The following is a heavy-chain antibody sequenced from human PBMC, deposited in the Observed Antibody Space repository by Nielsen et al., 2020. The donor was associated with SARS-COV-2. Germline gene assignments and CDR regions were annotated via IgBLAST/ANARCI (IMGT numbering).Heavy chain of an antibody. J-gene: IGHJ6*02. V-gene: IGHV1-18*01. CDR3: AASTGDIVVVPAAAIAYYYYGMDV. Sequence: DSVKVSCKASGYTFTSYGISWVRQAPGQGLEWMGWISAYNGNTNYAQKFQGRVTMTRDTSISTAYMELSRLRSDDTAVYYCAASTGDIVVVPAAAIAYYYYGMDVWGQGTTVTVSS. CDR2: ISAYNGNT. D-gene: IGHD2-2*01. CDR1: GYTFTSYG.